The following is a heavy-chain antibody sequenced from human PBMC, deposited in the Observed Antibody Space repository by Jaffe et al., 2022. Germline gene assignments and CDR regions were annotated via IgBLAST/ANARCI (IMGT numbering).Heavy chain of an antibody. CDR1: GFTFSSYS. V-gene: IGHV3-23*01. D-gene: IGHD2-21*02. J-gene: IGHJ4*02. CDR2: ISASGDST. CDR3: AKGRDNYFDY. Sequence: EVQLLESGGGLVQPGGSLRLSCAASGFTFSSYSMNWVRQAPGKGLEWVSLISASGDSTYSADSVKGRFTVSRVNSRNTLYLQMNSLRAEDTAVYYCAKGRDNYFDYWGPGTLVTVSS.